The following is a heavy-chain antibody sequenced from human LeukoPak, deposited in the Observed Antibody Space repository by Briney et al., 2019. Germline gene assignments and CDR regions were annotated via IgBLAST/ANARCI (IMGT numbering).Heavy chain of an antibody. CDR3: ARGPHCSGGSCYSVSDY. CDR1: GDSMSSGSYY. D-gene: IGHD2-15*01. Sequence: KPSQTLSLTCTVSGDSMSSGSYYWSWIRQPAGRGLERIGRIYNGGSTNYNPSLKSRVTISLDTSKNQFSLKLTSVTAADTAVYYCARGPHCSGGSCYSVSDYWGQGTLVTVSS. J-gene: IGHJ4*02. V-gene: IGHV4-61*02. CDR2: IYNGGST.